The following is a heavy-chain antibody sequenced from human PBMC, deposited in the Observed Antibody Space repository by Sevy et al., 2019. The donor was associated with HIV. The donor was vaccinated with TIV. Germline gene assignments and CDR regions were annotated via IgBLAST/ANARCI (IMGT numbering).Heavy chain of an antibody. CDR3: AREGCTKPHDY. CDR1: GFTFSKYS. CDR2: LSFGCGEI. V-gene: IGHV3-23*01. Sequence: GGSVRLSCAASGFTFSKYSMSWVRQPPGKGLEWVSTLSFGCGEINYADSVKGRFTISRDNSENSVYLQMNNLRPEDTAVYYCAREGCTKPHDYWGQGTLVTVSS. D-gene: IGHD2-8*01. J-gene: IGHJ4*02.